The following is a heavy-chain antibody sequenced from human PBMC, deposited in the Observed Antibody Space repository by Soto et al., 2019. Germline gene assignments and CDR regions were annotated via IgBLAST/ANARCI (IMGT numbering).Heavy chain of an antibody. CDR1: GFSLSTSGVG. D-gene: IGHD3-9*01. Sequence: QITLKESGXTLVRPTQTLTLTCAFSGFSLSTSGVGVGXIRQPPGKALEWLAVIYWDDSKHYSPSLRSRLTITKDTSKNQVVLTMTNMDPMDTGTYYCAHKGPEDWPLDYWGQGTLVTVSS. CDR2: IYWDDSK. CDR3: AHKGPEDWPLDY. J-gene: IGHJ4*02. V-gene: IGHV2-5*02.